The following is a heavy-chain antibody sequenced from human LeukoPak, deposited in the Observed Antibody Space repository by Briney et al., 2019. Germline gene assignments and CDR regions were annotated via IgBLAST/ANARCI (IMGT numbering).Heavy chain of an antibody. CDR2: ISYDGSNK. CDR3: ARLGPFGSGSYYLDYYDGMDV. CDR1: GFTFSTYG. J-gene: IGHJ6*02. Sequence: GGSLRLSCAASGFTFSTYGIHWVRQAPGKGLQWVAVISYDGSNKYFAHSVKGRFTFARDNSKNTRYLQMNNLKTEDTAMYYCARLGPFGSGSYYLDYYDGMDVWGQGTTVTVSS. V-gene: IGHV3-30*03. D-gene: IGHD3-10*01.